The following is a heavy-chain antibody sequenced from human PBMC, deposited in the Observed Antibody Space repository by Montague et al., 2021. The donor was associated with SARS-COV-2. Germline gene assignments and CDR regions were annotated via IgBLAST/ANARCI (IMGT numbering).Heavy chain of an antibody. CDR3: SRGGGMIRGVVDF. Sequence: SLRLSCAVSGFIFDDYGVSWVRQAPGKGLEWVSGISRSGDSTAYGDSVKGRFTISRDNAKNSLYLQMNSLRVEDTAFYHCSRGGGMIRGVVDFWGQGILVSVSS. V-gene: IGHV3-20*01. J-gene: IGHJ4*02. D-gene: IGHD3-10*01. CDR2: ISRSGDST. CDR1: GFIFDDYG.